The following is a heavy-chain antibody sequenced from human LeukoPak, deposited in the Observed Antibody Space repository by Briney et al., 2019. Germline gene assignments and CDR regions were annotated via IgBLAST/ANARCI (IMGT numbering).Heavy chain of an antibody. D-gene: IGHD3-10*01. CDR3: AIGSGLLWFDYYYMDV. CDR2: INAGNGNT. Sequence: ASVNVSSTASVYTFTIYAIRWVRHAPGQRIEWMGWINAGNGNTKYSQEFQGRVTITRDTSESIAYMELSSLRSEDMAVYYCAIGSGLLWFDYYYMDVWGKGTTVTVSS. CDR1: VYTFTIYA. J-gene: IGHJ6*03. V-gene: IGHV1-3*03.